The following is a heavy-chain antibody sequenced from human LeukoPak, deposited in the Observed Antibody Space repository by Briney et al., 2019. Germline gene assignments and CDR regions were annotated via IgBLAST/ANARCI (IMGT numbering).Heavy chain of an antibody. CDR2: IYYSGST. D-gene: IGHD6-13*01. Sequence: SETLSLTCTVSGGSISSYYWSWLRQPPGKGLEWIGYIYYSGSTNYNPSLKRRVTISVDTSKNQFSLKLSSATAADTAVYYCARTTSGWYGYYFDHWGQGTLVTVSS. CDR1: GGSISSYY. CDR3: ARTTSGWYGYYFDH. V-gene: IGHV4-59*08. J-gene: IGHJ4*02.